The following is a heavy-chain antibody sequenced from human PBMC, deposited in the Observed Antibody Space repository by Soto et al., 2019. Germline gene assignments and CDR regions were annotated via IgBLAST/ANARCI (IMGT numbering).Heavy chain of an antibody. Sequence: EVQLVESGGGLVKPGGSLRLSCVASGFTFSGYSMNWVRQAPGKGLEWVSCISASSGYIYYADSVKGRFTISRDNAENSLFLQMNSLRAEDTAVYYCARDYYSDNWGNVYYYAMDVWGQGTTVTVSS. J-gene: IGHJ6*02. CDR1: GFTFSGYS. V-gene: IGHV3-21*01. CDR3: ARDYYSDNWGNVYYYAMDV. CDR2: ISASSGYI. D-gene: IGHD1-1*01.